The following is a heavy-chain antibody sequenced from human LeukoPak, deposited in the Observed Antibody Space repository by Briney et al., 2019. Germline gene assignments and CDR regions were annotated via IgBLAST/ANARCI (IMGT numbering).Heavy chain of an antibody. CDR3: ARMYSASRGDAFDI. CDR2: IFYSGST. D-gene: IGHD1-26*01. J-gene: IGHJ3*02. V-gene: IGHV4-59*01. CDR1: GGSFSGYY. Sequence: PSETLSLTCAVYGGSFSGYYWTWIRQPPGKGLEWIGYIFYSGSTNYNPSLKSRVTISVDTSKNQFSLKVTSVTAADRAVYYCARMYSASRGDAFDIWGQGTMVTVSS.